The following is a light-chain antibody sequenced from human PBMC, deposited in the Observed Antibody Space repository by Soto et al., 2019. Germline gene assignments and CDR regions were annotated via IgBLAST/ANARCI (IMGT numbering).Light chain of an antibody. J-gene: IGKJ4*01. V-gene: IGKV3-20*01. CDR2: GAS. Sequence: EIVLTQSPGTLSLSPGERAILSCRASQSIGRNYLAWFQQKPGQAPRLLIYGASSRAIGIPDRFSGSGSGTDFTLIISRLEPEDSAVYFCQQYARSPLTFGGGTKVEIK. CDR3: QQYARSPLT. CDR1: QSIGRNY.